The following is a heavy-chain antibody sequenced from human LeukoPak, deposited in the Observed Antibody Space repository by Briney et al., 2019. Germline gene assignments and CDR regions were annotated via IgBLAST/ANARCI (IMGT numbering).Heavy chain of an antibody. CDR3: ARGAYYPRGGFDY. CDR2: IYYSGST. V-gene: IGHV4-30-4*01. Sequence: SETLSLTYTVSGGSISSGDYYWSWIRQPPGKGLEWIGYIYYSGSTYYNPSLKSRVTTSVDTSKNQFSLKLSSVTAADTAVYYCARGAYYPRGGFDYWGQGTLVTVSS. J-gene: IGHJ4*02. D-gene: IGHD1-26*01. CDR1: GGSISSGDYY.